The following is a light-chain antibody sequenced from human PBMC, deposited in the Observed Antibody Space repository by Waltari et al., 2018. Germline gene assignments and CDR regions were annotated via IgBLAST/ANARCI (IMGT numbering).Light chain of an antibody. J-gene: IGKJ3*01. Sequence: VVLTQSPLFLPVTLGQPASISCRAPESLVHNDGYIYLNWFHQRPGQSPRRLLYKVSNRDFGVPDRFSASGSATDFTLNISRVEADDVGVYFCMQPVRWPPGFGPGTGVDIK. V-gene: IGKV2-30*02. CDR1: ESLVHNDGYIY. CDR2: KVS. CDR3: MQPVRWPPG.